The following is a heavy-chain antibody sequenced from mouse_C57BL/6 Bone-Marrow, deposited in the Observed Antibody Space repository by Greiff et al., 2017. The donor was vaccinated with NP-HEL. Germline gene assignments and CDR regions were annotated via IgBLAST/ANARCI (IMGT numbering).Heavy chain of an antibody. CDR2: IHPNSGST. CDR3: ARDTRYYGSSYGYFDV. Sequence: VQLQQPGAELVKPGASVKLSCKASGYTFTSYWMHWVKQRPGQGLEWIGMIHPNSGSTNYNEKFKSKATLTVDKSSSTAYMQLSSLTSEDSAVYYCARDTRYYGSSYGYFDVWGTGTTVTVSS. V-gene: IGHV1-64*01. D-gene: IGHD1-1*01. CDR1: GYTFTSYW. J-gene: IGHJ1*03.